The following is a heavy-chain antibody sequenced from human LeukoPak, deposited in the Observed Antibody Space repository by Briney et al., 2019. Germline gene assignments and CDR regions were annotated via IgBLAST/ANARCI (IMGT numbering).Heavy chain of an antibody. CDR2: IRQDGGAK. CDR1: GFTFDNYW. CDR3: ARVDYVDEGWGY. J-gene: IGHJ4*02. D-gene: IGHD3-16*01. V-gene: IGHV3-7*01. Sequence: GGSLRLSCAASGFTFDNYWMSWVRQAPGKGLEWVANIRQDGGAKNYMASVKGRFTISRDNAKNSLYLQLNSLRAEDTALYYCARVDYVDEGWGYWGQRTLVTVSS.